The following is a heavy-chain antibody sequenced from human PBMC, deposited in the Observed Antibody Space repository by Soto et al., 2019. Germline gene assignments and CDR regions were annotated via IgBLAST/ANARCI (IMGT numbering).Heavy chain of an antibody. CDR2: ISGYNGNT. CDR1: GYTFTSYG. Sequence: QVQLVQSGAEVKKPGASVKVSCKASGYTFTSYGISWVRQAPGQGLEWMGWISGYNGNTNYAQKLQGRVTMTTDTSTSTAYMELRNLRSDDTAVYYCARVGYYGSGPFYGMDVWGQGTTVTVSS. CDR3: ARVGYYGSGPFYGMDV. D-gene: IGHD3-10*01. V-gene: IGHV1-18*01. J-gene: IGHJ6*02.